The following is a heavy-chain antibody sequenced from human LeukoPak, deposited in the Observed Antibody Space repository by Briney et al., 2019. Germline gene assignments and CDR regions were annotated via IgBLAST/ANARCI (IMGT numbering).Heavy chain of an antibody. CDR1: GFTFTSSA. Sequence: SVKVSCKASGFTFTSSAVQWVRQARGQRLEWIGWIVVGSGNTNYAQKFQERVTITRDMSTSTAYMELSSLRSEDTAVYYCAAGGSTSWQRFDYWGQGTLVTVSS. D-gene: IGHD2-2*01. J-gene: IGHJ4*02. CDR3: AAGGSTSWQRFDY. V-gene: IGHV1-58*01. CDR2: IVVGSGNT.